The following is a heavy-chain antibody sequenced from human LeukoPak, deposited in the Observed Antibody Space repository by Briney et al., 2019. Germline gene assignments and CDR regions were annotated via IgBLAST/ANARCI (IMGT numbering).Heavy chain of an antibody. CDR1: GFTFSSYA. J-gene: IGHJ5*02. CDR3: AKRRYDFWSGYRPPNWFDP. CDR2: ISGSGGST. Sequence: GGSLRLSCAASGFTFSSYAMSWVRQAPGKGLEWVSAISGSGGSTYYADSVKGRFTISRDNSKNTLYLQMNSLRAEDTAVYYCAKRRYDFWSGYRPPNWFDPWGQGTLVTVSS. D-gene: IGHD3-3*01. V-gene: IGHV3-23*01.